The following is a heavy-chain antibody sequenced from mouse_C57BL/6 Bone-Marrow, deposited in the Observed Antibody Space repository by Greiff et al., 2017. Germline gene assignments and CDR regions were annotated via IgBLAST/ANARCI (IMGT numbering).Heavy chain of an antibody. J-gene: IGHJ2*01. CDR2: INPNNGGT. D-gene: IGHD2-4*01. CDR3: AGDYDYLYYFDY. V-gene: IGHV1-22*01. Sequence: EVHLVESGPELVKPGASVKMSCKASGYTFTDYNMHWVKQSHGKSLEWIGYINPNNGGTSYNQKFKGKATLTVNKSSSTAYMELRSLTSEDSAVYYCAGDYDYLYYFDYWGQGTTLTVSS. CDR1: GYTFTDYN.